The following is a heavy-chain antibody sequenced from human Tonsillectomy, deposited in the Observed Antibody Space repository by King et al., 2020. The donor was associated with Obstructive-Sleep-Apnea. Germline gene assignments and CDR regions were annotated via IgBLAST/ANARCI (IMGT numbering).Heavy chain of an antibody. D-gene: IGHD3-16*01. CDR2: INPSGGST. J-gene: IGHJ4*02. CDR1: GYTFTSYY. V-gene: IGHV1-46*03. Sequence: VQLVESGAEVKKPGASVKVSCKASGYTFTSYYMHWVRQAPGQGLEWMGIINPSGGSTSYAQKFQGRVTMTRDTSTSTVHMELSSLRSEDTAVYYCASSFMITFGGVIYWGQGTLVTVSS. CDR3: ASSFMITFGGVIY.